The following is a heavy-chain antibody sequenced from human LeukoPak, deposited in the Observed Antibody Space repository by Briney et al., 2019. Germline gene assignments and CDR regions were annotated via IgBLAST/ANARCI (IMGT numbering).Heavy chain of an antibody. J-gene: IGHJ4*02. D-gene: IGHD5-12*01. CDR1: GFTFRSFA. Sequence: PGGSLRLSCVVSGFTFRSFAMSWVRQAPGKGLDWVSAISSSGGSTYYADSVKGRFTISRDNPKNTLYLQMNSLRAEDTAVYYCAKPYSGYTSFDYWGQGTLVTVSS. CDR2: ISSSGGST. CDR3: AKPYSGYTSFDY. V-gene: IGHV3-23*01.